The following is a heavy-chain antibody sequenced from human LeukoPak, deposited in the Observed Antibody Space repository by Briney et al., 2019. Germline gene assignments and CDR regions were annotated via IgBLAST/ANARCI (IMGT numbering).Heavy chain of an antibody. CDR3: ARVHSRSYYFDY. J-gene: IGHJ4*02. CDR2: IYHSGST. CDR1: GGSISSGGYS. V-gene: IGHV4-30-2*01. Sequence: SETLSLTCAVSGGSISSGGYSWSWIRQTPGKGLEWIGYIYHSGSTYYNPSLKSRVTISVDRSKNQFSLKLSSVTAADTAVYYCARVHSRSYYFDYWGQGTLVTVSS. D-gene: IGHD6-13*01.